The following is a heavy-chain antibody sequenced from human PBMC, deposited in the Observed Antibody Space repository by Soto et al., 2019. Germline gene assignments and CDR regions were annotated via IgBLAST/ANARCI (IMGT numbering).Heavy chain of an antibody. CDR2: IIPIFGTA. D-gene: IGHD1-20*01. CDR1: GGTFSSYA. Sequence: QVQLVQSGAEVKKPGSSVKVSCKASGGTFSSYAISWVRQAPGQGLEWMGGIIPIFGTANYAQKFQGRVTITADEPTSTAYMALTRPRSEDTAVYYYASRITGTPWLDWYFALWGRGTLVTASS. J-gene: IGHJ2*01. V-gene: IGHV1-69*12. CDR3: ASRITGTPWLDWYFAL.